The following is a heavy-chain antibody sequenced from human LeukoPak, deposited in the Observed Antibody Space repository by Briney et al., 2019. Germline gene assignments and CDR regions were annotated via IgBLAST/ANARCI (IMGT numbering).Heavy chain of an antibody. J-gene: IGHJ3*02. CDR2: INHSGST. CDR1: GGSFSSYY. V-gene: IGHV4-34*01. Sequence: SETLSLACAVYGGSFSSYYWSWIRQPPGKGLEWIGEINHSGSTNYKPSLMSRVTISVDTSKNQFSLKLSSVTAADTAVYYCAPGGYIGYGHAFDIWGQGTMVTVSS. D-gene: IGHD5-12*01. CDR3: APGGYIGYGHAFDI.